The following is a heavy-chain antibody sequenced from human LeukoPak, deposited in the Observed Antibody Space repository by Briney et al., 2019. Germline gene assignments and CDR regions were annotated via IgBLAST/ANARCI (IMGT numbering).Heavy chain of an antibody. CDR2: INHSGST. Sequence: SETLSLTCAVYGGSFSGYYWSWIRQPPGKELEWIGEINHSGSTNYNPSLKSRVTISVDTSKNQFSLKLNSVTAADTAVYYCARGAWAAVAVYFDYWGQGTLVTVSS. D-gene: IGHD6-19*01. CDR1: GGSFSGYY. J-gene: IGHJ4*02. CDR3: ARGAWAAVAVYFDY. V-gene: IGHV4-34*01.